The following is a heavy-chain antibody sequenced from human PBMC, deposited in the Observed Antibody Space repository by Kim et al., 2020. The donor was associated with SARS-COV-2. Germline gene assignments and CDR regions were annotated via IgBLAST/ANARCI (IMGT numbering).Heavy chain of an antibody. Sequence: ASVKVSCKASGYTFTGYYMHWVRQAPGQGLEWMGWINPNSGGTNYAQKFQGWVTMTRDTSISTAYMELSRLRSDDTAVYYCARDPRRDGYNSWRYFDLWGRGTLVTVSS. CDR3: ARDPRRDGYNSWRYFDL. D-gene: IGHD5-12*01. CDR1: GYTFTGYY. V-gene: IGHV1-2*04. J-gene: IGHJ2*01. CDR2: INPNSGGT.